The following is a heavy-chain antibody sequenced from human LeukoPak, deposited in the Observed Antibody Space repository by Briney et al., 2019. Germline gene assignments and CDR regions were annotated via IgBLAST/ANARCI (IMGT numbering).Heavy chain of an antibody. CDR1: AFTFSSYE. J-gene: IGHJ4*02. CDR3: ARDKSSSWYYFDY. CDR2: ISSSGSTI. Sequence: GGSLRLSCAASAFTFSSYEMNWVRQAPGKGLEWVSYISSSGSTIYYADSVKGRFTISRDNAKNSLYLQMNSLRAEDTAVYYCARDKSSSWYYFDYWGQGTLVTVPS. V-gene: IGHV3-48*03. D-gene: IGHD6-13*01.